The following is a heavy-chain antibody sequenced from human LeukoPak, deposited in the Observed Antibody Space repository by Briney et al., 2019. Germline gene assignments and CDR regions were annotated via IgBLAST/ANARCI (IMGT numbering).Heavy chain of an antibody. J-gene: IGHJ5*02. CDR1: GYTFTSYY. V-gene: IGHV1-46*03. CDR3: VRGGYCSSTSCYPKLYNWFDP. Sequence: GASVKVSCKASGYTFTSYYMHWVRQAPGQGLEWMGIINPSGGSTSYAQKFQGRVTMTRDTSTSTVYMELSSLRSEDTAVYYCVRGGYCSSTSCYPKLYNWFDPWGQGTLVTVSS. D-gene: IGHD2-2*01. CDR2: INPSGGST.